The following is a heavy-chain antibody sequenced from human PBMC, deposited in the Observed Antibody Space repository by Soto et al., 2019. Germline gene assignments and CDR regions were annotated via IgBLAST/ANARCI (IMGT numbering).Heavy chain of an antibody. V-gene: IGHV1-18*01. CDR3: ARRHWGKSFHYFDY. D-gene: IGHD7-27*01. CDR2: ISAYNGNT. CDR1: GYTFTSYG. J-gene: IGHJ4*02. Sequence: ASVKVSCKASGYTFTSYGISWVRQAPGQGLEWMGWISAYNGNTNYAQKLQGRVTITTDTSTSTAYMELRSLRSDDTAVYYCARRHWGKSFHYFDYWGQGTLVTVSS.